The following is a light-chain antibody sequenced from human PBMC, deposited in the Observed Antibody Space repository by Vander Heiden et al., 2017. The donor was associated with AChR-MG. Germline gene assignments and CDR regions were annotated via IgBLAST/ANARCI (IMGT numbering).Light chain of an antibody. CDR1: QIGTKS. J-gene: IGLJ2*01. CDR3: QVWDSSSGVV. V-gene: IGLV3-21*02. CDR2: DDS. Sequence: SYLLTQPHSVSVAPGQTAKITCGGSQIGTKSVHWYQQEAGQAPVLVVYDDSDRPSGIPERFSGSNSGNTATLTITRVEAGDEADYYCQVWDSSSGVVFGGGTKLTVL.